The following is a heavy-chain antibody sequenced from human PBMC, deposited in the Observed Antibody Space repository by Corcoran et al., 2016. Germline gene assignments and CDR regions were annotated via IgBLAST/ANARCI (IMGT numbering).Heavy chain of an antibody. D-gene: IGHD3-22*01. CDR3: ARIGGDSSGYYSEAFDI. Sequence: QVTLKESGPVLAKPTETLTLTCTVSGFSLSNARMGVSWIRQPPGKALEWLAHIFSNDEKSYSTSLKSRLTISKDTSKSQVVLIMTNMDPVDTATYYCARIGGDSSGYYSEAFDIWGQGTMVTISS. CDR2: IFSNDEK. J-gene: IGHJ3*02. CDR1: GFSLSNARMG. V-gene: IGHV2-26*01.